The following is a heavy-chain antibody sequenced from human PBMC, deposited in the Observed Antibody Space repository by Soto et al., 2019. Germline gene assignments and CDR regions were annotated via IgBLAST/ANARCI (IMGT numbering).Heavy chain of an antibody. Sequence: GASVKVSCKASGFTFTSSAVQWVRQARGQRLEWIGWIVVGSGNTNYAQKFQERVTITRDMSTSTAYMELSSLRSEDTAVYYCAAASRSSAYYYDSSGPAPSFDYWGQGTLVTVS. D-gene: IGHD3-22*01. CDR3: AAASRSSAYYYDSSGPAPSFDY. V-gene: IGHV1-58*01. CDR1: GFTFTSSA. J-gene: IGHJ4*02. CDR2: IVVGSGNT.